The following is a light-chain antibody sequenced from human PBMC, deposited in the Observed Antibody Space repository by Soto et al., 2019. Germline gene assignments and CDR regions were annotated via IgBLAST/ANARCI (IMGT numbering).Light chain of an antibody. CDR1: SSDVGYYDL. CDR3: CSYGDSRAV. J-gene: IGLJ2*01. CDR2: EGS. Sequence: QLVLTQPASVSGSPGQTLTISCTGTSSDVGYYDLVSWYQHHPGKAPKLIIFEGSKRPSGVSNRFSGSKSGNTASLTISGLQAEDAADYYCCSYGDSRAVFGGGTKVTVL. V-gene: IGLV2-23*01.